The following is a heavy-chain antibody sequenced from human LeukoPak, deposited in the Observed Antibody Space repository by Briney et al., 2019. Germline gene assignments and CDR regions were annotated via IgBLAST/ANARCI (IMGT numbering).Heavy chain of an antibody. V-gene: IGHV5-51*01. CDR3: ARSTSWAPHRYYYYMDV. CDR2: IYPGDSDT. Sequence: AGESLKISCKGSGYTFTSYWIGWVRQMPGKGLEWMGIIYPGDSDTRYSPSFQGQVTISADKSISTAYLQWSSLKASDTAMYYCARSTSWAPHRYYYYMDVWGKGTTVTVSS. D-gene: IGHD2-2*01. CDR1: GYTFTSYW. J-gene: IGHJ6*03.